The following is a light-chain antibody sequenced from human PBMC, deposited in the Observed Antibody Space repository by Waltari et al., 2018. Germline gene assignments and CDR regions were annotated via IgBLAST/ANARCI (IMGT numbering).Light chain of an antibody. CDR2: DAS. CDR1: QGITTS. Sequence: IQLTQSPSSLSATLAHLVTNTCQATQGITTSLSWFQQKPGKAPQLLIYDASSLQAGVPSRFSGTGSGTAFSFTITSLQPEDSATYYCQHYHSLPYTFGRGTKLQIK. J-gene: IGKJ2*01. CDR3: QHYHSLPYT. V-gene: IGKV1-33*01.